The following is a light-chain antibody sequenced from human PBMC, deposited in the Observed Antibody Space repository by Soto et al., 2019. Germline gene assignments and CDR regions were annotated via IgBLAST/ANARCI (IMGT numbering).Light chain of an antibody. V-gene: IGLV1-51*02. CDR3: GTSHSSLSAGV. Sequence: QSVLTQPPSVSAAPGQKVTISCSGSSSNIGNNYVSWYQQLPGTAPKLLIYENNKRPSGIPDRFSGSKSGTSATLGITGLQTGDEAEYYCGTSHSSLSAGVFGGGTKLTVL. CDR1: SSNIGNNY. J-gene: IGLJ3*02. CDR2: ENN.